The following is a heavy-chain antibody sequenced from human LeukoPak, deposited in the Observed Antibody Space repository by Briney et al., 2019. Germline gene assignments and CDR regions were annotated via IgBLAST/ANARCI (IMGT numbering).Heavy chain of an antibody. CDR3: ARRADAFDV. V-gene: IGHV4-59*08. CDR2: IYYSGST. J-gene: IGHJ3*01. Sequence: SETLSLTCTVSGGSISSDHWNWIRQPPGKGLEWIGCIYYSGSTYYNPSLKSRVTMSADTSKNQFSLRLTSVTVADTAVYYCARRADAFDVWGQGTMVTVSS. CDR1: GGSISSDH.